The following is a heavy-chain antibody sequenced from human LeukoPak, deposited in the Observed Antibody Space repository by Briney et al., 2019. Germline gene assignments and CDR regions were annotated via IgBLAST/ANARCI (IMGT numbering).Heavy chain of an antibody. J-gene: IGHJ5*02. CDR3: ASTQLVTTWFDP. D-gene: IGHD6-13*01. CDR2: INHSGNT. V-gene: IGHV4-34*01. CDR1: GGSFSGYY. Sequence: SETLSLTYAVYGGSFSGYYWSWIRQPPGKGLEWIAEINHSGNTNYNPSLKSRVTISVDPSKNQFSLNLNSVTAADTAIYYCASTQLVTTWFDPWGQGILVTVSS.